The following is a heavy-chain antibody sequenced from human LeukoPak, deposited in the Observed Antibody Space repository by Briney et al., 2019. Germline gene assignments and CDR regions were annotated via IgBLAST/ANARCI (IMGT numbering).Heavy chain of an antibody. Sequence: NPGGSLRLSCVASGFTFSSYSMNWVRQAPGKGLEWVSSISNAYNNIYYADSVKGRFTISRDKAKNSLYLQMSTLRAEDTGVYYCASSGVVGAHLCHWGQGTLVTVSS. V-gene: IGHV3-21*03. J-gene: IGHJ4*02. CDR2: ISNAYNNI. CDR3: ASSGVVGAHLCH. CDR1: GFTFSSYS. D-gene: IGHD1-26*01.